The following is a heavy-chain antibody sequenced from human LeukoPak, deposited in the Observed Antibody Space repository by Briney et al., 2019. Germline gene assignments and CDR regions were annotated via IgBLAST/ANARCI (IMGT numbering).Heavy chain of an antibody. CDR2: MNVKSGNT. V-gene: IGHV1-8*01. Sequence: GASVKVSCKASGYTLFSYDINWVRQATGQGLEWMGWMNVKSGNTGYAQKFQGRVTMTRNTSISTAYIELTSLRSEDTAVYYCATPPSYSRRWFDPWGQGTLVSV. CDR1: GYTLFSYD. CDR3: ATPPSYSRRWFDP. D-gene: IGHD2-21*01. J-gene: IGHJ5*02.